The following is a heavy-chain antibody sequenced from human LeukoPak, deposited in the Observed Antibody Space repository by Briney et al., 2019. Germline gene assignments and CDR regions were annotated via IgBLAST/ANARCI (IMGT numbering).Heavy chain of an antibody. J-gene: IGHJ4*02. Sequence: SETLSLTCNVSGGSINNYYWSWLRQPPGKGLEWIGYIYFTGGTSYNPSLKGRVTMSIDTSKNQFSLKLNSVTAADTAFYYCARGGGLFDYWGQGSLVTVSS. CDR3: ARGGGLFDY. V-gene: IGHV4-59*01. D-gene: IGHD3-10*01. CDR2: IYFTGGT. CDR1: GGSINNYY.